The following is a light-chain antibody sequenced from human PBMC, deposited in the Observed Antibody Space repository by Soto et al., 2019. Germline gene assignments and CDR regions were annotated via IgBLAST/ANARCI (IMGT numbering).Light chain of an antibody. V-gene: IGKV1-39*01. CDR3: QQSYITPPT. CDR1: QSISNY. J-gene: IGKJ1*01. Sequence: DIQMTQSPSSLSASVGDRVTITCRASQSISNYLNWYQQKPGKAPNLLIYAASSLQSGVPSRFSGSGSGTDFTLTISSPQPEDFTTYYCQQSYITPPTFGQGTNVEIK. CDR2: AAS.